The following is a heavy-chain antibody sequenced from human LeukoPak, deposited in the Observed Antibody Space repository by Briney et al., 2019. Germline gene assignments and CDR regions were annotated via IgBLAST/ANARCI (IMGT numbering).Heavy chain of an antibody. CDR3: NTALEY. D-gene: IGHD4-17*01. Sequence: GGSLRLSCGASGYTFSDYNMNWVRQAPGKGRVWLSYISSGGSIIHYADSVKGRFTISRDNDENSLSLQLNSLRVEDTAVYYCNTALEYWGQGVLVTVSS. CDR1: GYTFSDYN. J-gene: IGHJ4*02. V-gene: IGHV3-48*01. CDR2: ISSGGSII.